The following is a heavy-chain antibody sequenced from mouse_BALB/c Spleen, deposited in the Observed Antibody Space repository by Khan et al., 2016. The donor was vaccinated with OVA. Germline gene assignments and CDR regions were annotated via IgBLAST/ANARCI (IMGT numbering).Heavy chain of an antibody. Sequence: EVQLQESGPGLVKPSQSLSLTCTATGYSITSGYAWNWIRQLPGNKLEWMGNISYSGSTSYNPSLRSRISITRDTSKNPSFLQLNSVTTEDTATYYGARKNYYGYAMDYWGQGTSVTVSA. CDR1: GYSITSGYA. CDR3: ARKNYYGYAMDY. CDR2: ISYSGST. V-gene: IGHV3-2*02. D-gene: IGHD1-1*01. J-gene: IGHJ4*01.